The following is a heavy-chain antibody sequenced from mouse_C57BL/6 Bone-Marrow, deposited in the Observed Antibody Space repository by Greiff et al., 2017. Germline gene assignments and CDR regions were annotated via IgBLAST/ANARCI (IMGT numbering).Heavy chain of an antibody. CDR1: GYTFTSYW. J-gene: IGHJ4*01. Sequence: VKLMESGAELVKPGASVKLSCKASGYTFTSYWMHWVKQRPGQGLEWIGMIHPNSGSTNYNEKFKSKATLTVDKSSSTAYMQLSSLTSEDAAVYYCARCLYAMDYWGQGTSVTVSS. CDR2: IHPNSGST. V-gene: IGHV1-64*01. CDR3: ARCLYAMDY.